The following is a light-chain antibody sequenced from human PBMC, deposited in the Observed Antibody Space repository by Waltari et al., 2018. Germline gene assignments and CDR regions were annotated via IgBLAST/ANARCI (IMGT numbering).Light chain of an antibody. Sequence: QSVLTQPPSVSGAPGQRVTISCTGSSSNIGARYDVHWYQQLPGTAPKLLIYGNLNRPSGCPDRFSGSKSGTSASLAITGLQAEDEAEYYCQSYDSSLSGVVFGGGTKLTVL. CDR3: QSYDSSLSGVV. V-gene: IGLV1-40*01. CDR2: GNL. J-gene: IGLJ2*01. CDR1: SSNIGARYD.